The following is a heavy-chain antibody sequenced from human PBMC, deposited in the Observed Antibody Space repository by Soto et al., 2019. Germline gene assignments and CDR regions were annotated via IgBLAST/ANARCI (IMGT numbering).Heavy chain of an antibody. CDR3: ARAAGYSYPAFY. CDR1: GFTFSSYA. J-gene: IGHJ4*02. Sequence: QVQLVESGGGVVQPGRSLRLSCAASGFTFSSYAMHWVRQAPGKGLEWVAVISYDGSNKYYADSVKGRFTISRDNSQNTLSLQMTSLRAEDMAVYYCARAAGYSYPAFYWGQGTLVNVSS. D-gene: IGHD5-18*01. V-gene: IGHV3-30-3*01. CDR2: ISYDGSNK.